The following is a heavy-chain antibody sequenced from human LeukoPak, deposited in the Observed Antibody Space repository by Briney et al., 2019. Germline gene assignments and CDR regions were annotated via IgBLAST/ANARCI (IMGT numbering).Heavy chain of an antibody. V-gene: IGHV4-39*01. Sequence: SETLSLTCTVSGDSISSGPYYWGWIRQPPGKGLEWIGNIYYGENTYYNPSLKSRVTISIDTSNNQFYLKLSSLTATDTAVYYCARRDDSSGYHKIFDYWGQGTLVTVSS. J-gene: IGHJ4*02. CDR1: GDSISSGPYY. D-gene: IGHD3-22*01. CDR3: ARRDDSSGYHKIFDY. CDR2: IYYGENT.